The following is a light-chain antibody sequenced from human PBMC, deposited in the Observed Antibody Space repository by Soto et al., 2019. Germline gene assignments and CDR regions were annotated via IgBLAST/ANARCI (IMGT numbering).Light chain of an antibody. CDR3: QKCKTAPFT. V-gene: IGKV1-27*01. J-gene: IGKJ4*01. Sequence: IRMTQSPSSFSASTGDRVTITCRASQGISSYLAWYQQKPGKVPKLLIYAASTLQSGVPSRFSGSGSGTDFTLTISSLQPEDVATYYCQKCKTAPFTFGGGTKVDIK. CDR1: QGISSY. CDR2: AAS.